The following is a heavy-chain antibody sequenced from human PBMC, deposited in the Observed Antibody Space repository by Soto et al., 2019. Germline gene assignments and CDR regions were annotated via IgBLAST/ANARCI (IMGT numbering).Heavy chain of an antibody. V-gene: IGHV1-69*01. CDR2: IIPVFGTT. CDR3: TRDRGGVAAFMDV. Sequence: QEQLVQSGAEVKKPGSSVNVSCTASGNTFSNFAINWVRQAPGHGLEWMGAIIPVFGTTNCAQEFQGRVTISADGFTNTAYMELNNLRSEDTAVYFCTRDRGGVAAFMDVWGQGTTVIVS. CDR1: GNTFSNFA. J-gene: IGHJ6*02. D-gene: IGHD2-15*01.